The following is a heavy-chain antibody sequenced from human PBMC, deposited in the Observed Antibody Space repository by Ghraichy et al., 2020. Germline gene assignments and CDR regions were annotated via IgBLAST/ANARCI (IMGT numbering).Heavy chain of an antibody. D-gene: IGHD4-23*01. CDR3: ARDGNYGGHPPNDGFDI. CDR1: KITFSNHR. Sequence: GSLRLSCVASKITFSNHRMHWVRQVPGKGLEWLSRIEGDGNDAHYADSVRGRFTISRDNAKNTLYLQMNTLRPEDTALYYCARDGNYGGHPPNDGFDIWGQGTMVSVSS. CDR2: IEGDGNDA. J-gene: IGHJ3*02. V-gene: IGHV3-74*01.